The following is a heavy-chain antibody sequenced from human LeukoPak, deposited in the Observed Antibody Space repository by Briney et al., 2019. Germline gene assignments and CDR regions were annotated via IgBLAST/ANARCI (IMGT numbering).Heavy chain of an antibody. J-gene: IGHJ4*02. Sequence: GGSLRLSCAASGFTFSSYGMHWVRQAPGKGLEWVAVISYDGPNRYYADSVKGRFTISRDDSKSTLYLQMNSLRAEDTAVYYCAKEKLPSGYSFLTDYWGQGTLVTVSS. CDR2: ISYDGPNR. D-gene: IGHD5-18*01. V-gene: IGHV3-30*18. CDR3: AKEKLPSGYSFLTDY. CDR1: GFTFSSYG.